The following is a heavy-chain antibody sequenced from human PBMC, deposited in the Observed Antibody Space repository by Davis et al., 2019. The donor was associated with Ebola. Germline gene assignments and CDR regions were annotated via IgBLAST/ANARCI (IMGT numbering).Heavy chain of an antibody. V-gene: IGHV4-61*01. CDR3: ARRTRSAMSTIFHDAFDI. J-gene: IGHJ3*02. CDR2: IYYTGST. Sequence: MPSETLSLTCTVSGGSVSSGSYYWSWIRQPPGKGLEWIGYIYYTGSTNYNPSLKSRVTISVDTSKNQFSLKVRFVTAADTAVYYCARRTRSAMSTIFHDAFDIWGQGTMVTVSS. CDR1: GGSVSSGSYY. D-gene: IGHD5/OR15-5a*01.